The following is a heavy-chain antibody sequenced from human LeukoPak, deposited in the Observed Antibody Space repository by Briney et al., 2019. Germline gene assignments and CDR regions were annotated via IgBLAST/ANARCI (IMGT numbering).Heavy chain of an antibody. CDR1: GFTFSSYA. Sequence: GGSLRLSCAASGFTFSSYAMHWVRQAPGKGLEWVAVISYDGSNKYYADSVKGRFTISRDNSKNTLYLQMNSLRAEDTALYYCAKDNRVAVAGHDDAFDIWGQGTMVTVSS. CDR2: ISYDGSNK. D-gene: IGHD6-19*01. CDR3: AKDNRVAVAGHDDAFDI. V-gene: IGHV3-30-3*01. J-gene: IGHJ3*02.